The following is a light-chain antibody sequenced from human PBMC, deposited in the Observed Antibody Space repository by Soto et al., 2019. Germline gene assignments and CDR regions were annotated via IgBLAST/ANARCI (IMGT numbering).Light chain of an antibody. V-gene: IGKV3-20*01. CDR2: GTS. J-gene: IGKJ1*01. Sequence: EIVLTQSPGTLSVSPGERATLSCRASQTISSNYLAWYQQKPGQAPSLLIYGTSSRATCIPDRFSGSGSGTDFTLTISRLEPEESAIYYCQQYGSWTFGQGTKVEIK. CDR3: QQYGSWT. CDR1: QTISSNY.